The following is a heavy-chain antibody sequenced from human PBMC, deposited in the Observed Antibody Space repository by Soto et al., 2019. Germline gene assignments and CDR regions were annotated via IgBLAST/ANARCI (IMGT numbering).Heavy chain of an antibody. D-gene: IGHD5-18*01. CDR2: VYYSGNT. J-gene: IGHJ4*02. Sequence: SETLSLTCTVSDGSISTYYWSWIRQPPGKGLEWIGYVYYSGNTYYNPSLKSRVTISVDTSKNQFSLKLSSVTAADTAVYYCARKKGYSYGPHYFDYWGQGTRVTVSS. CDR1: DGSISTYY. CDR3: ARKKGYSYGPHYFDY. V-gene: IGHV4-59*12.